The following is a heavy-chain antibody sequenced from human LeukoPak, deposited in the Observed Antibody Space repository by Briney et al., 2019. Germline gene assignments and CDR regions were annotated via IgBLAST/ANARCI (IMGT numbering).Heavy chain of an antibody. CDR2: INPNSGGT. CDR1: GYTFTGYY. D-gene: IGHD5-18*01. Sequence: GASVKVSCKASGYTFTGYYMHWVRQAPGQGLEWMGWINPNSGGTNYAQKFQGRVTMTRDTSISTAYMELSRLRSDDTAVYYCARGIQLWKYYYYYYMDVWGKGTTVTVSS. J-gene: IGHJ6*03. V-gene: IGHV1-2*02. CDR3: ARGIQLWKYYYYYYMDV.